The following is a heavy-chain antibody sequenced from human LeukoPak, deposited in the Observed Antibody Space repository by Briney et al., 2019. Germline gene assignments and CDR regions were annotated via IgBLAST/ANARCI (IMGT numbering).Heavy chain of an antibody. J-gene: IGHJ4*02. Sequence: GGSLRLSCAASGFTFSDYYMSWIRQAPGKGLEWVSYISSSGSTIYYADSVKGRFTISRDNAKNSLYLQMNSLRAEDTAVYYCVRDYKHPQDYFDYWGQGTLVTVSS. D-gene: IGHD1-1*01. CDR3: VRDYKHPQDYFDY. CDR1: GFTFSDYY. CDR2: ISSSGSTI. V-gene: IGHV3-11*04.